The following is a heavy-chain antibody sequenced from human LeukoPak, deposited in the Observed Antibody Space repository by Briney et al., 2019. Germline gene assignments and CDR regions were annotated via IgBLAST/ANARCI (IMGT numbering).Heavy chain of an antibody. Sequence: GGSLRLSCAASGFTFSSYEMNWVRQAPGRGLEWVSYISSSGSTIYYADSVRGRFTISRDNAKNSLYLQMNSLRAEDTAVYYCAELGITMIGGVWGKGTTVTISS. J-gene: IGHJ6*04. CDR2: ISSSGSTI. CDR3: AELGITMIGGV. V-gene: IGHV3-48*03. CDR1: GFTFSSYE. D-gene: IGHD3-10*02.